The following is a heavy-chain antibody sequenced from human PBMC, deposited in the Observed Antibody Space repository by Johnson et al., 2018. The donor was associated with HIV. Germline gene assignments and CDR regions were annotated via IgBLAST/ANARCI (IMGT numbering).Heavy chain of an antibody. V-gene: IGHV3-7*01. CDR1: GFTFSSYG. D-gene: IGHD3-10*02. CDR2: INQAGSEK. J-gene: IGHJ3*02. CDR3: AKGAPPLGSPSWPDI. Sequence: VQLVESGGGVVQPGRSLRLSCAASGFTFSSYGMHWVRQAPGKALEWAANPANINQAGSEKYYVDSVMGRFTISRDSVKNALYLHRNSLRAKDTAVDDCAKGAPPLGSPSWPDIWGQGTMVTVSS.